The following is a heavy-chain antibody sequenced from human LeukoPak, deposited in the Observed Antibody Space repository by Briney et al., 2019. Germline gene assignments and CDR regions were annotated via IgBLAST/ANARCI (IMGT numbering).Heavy chain of an antibody. CDR1: GFTFSKYG. D-gene: IGHD2-2*01. Sequence: GGSLRLSCAASGFTFSKYGMNWVRQAPGKGLEWVAIIWYDGSNKYFAESVMGRFTISKDNSKNTVYLQMNSLRIEDTAVYHCARAGIGNALDYWGQGTLVTVSS. J-gene: IGHJ4*02. CDR3: ARAGIGNALDY. V-gene: IGHV3-33*01. CDR2: IWYDGSNK.